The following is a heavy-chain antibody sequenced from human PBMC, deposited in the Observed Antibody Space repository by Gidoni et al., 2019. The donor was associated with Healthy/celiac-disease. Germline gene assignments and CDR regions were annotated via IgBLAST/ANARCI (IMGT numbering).Heavy chain of an antibody. Sequence: LEWVAVIWSDGSNKYYADSVKGRFTISRDNSKNTLYLQMNSLRAEDTAVYYCARDFGEYYDILTGYKYYYYDMDDWGQGTTVTVSS. V-gene: IGHV3-33*01. CDR2: IWSDGSNK. D-gene: IGHD3-9*01. CDR3: ARDFGEYYDILTGYKYYYYDMDD. J-gene: IGHJ6*02.